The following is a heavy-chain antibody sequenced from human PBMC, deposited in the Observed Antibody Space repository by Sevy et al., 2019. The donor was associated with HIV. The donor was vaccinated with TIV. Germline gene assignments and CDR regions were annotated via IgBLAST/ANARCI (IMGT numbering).Heavy chain of an antibody. D-gene: IGHD3-16*02. V-gene: IGHV3-30*04. CDR2: ISYDGSNK. CDR1: GFTFSSYA. J-gene: IGHJ4*02. Sequence: GGSLRLSCAASGFTFSSYAMHWVRQAPGKGLEWVAVISYDGSNKYYADSVEGRFTISRDNSKNTLYLQMNSLRAEDTAVYYCARDLSHWGQGTLVTVSS. CDR3: ARDLSH.